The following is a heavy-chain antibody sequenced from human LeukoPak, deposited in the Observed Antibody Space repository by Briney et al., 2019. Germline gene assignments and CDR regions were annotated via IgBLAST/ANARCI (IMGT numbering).Heavy chain of an antibody. V-gene: IGHV3-7*01. CDR2: IKQDGSDK. D-gene: IGHD6-13*01. J-gene: IGHJ5*02. CDR1: GFTFTSYW. Sequence: GGSVRLSCAASGFTFTSYWMSWVRQAPGKGLEWVANIKQDGSDKYYVDSVKGRFTISRDNAKNSLYLQMNSLRAEDTAVYYCAREPGIAAAGGSPHNWFDPWGQGTLVTVSS. CDR3: AREPGIAAAGGSPHNWFDP.